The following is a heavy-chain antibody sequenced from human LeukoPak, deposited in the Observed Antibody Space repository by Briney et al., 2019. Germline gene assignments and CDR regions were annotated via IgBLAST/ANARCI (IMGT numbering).Heavy chain of an antibody. D-gene: IGHD3-10*01. CDR3: ARGRSANYFGQDY. CDR1: EYTLTDYY. J-gene: IGHJ4*02. CDR2: INANSGDT. Sequence: ASVKVSCKASEYTLTDYYIHWVRQTPGQGLEWMGWINANSGDTIYAQKFQGRVTMTRDTSINTAYMDLSSLTSDDTAVYFCARGRSANYFGQDYWGQGTLVTVSS. V-gene: IGHV1-2*02.